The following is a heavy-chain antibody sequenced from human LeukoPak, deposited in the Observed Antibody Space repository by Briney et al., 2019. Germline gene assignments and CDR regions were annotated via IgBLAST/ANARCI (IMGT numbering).Heavy chain of an antibody. CDR3: ASEITFGGVIVIG. D-gene: IGHD3-16*02. CDR1: GFTVSSNY. V-gene: IGHV3-53*01. Sequence: GGSLRLSCAACGFTVSSNYMSWVRQAPGKGLEWVSVIYSGGSTYYADSVRGRFTISRDNSKNTLYLQMNSLRAEDTAVYYCASEITFGGVIVIGWGQGTLVTVSS. J-gene: IGHJ4*02. CDR2: IYSGGST.